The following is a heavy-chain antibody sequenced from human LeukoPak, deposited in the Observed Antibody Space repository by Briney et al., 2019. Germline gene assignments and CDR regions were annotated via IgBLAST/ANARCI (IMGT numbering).Heavy chain of an antibody. CDR1: GVSFSGYY. J-gene: IGHJ4*02. V-gene: IGHV4-59*08. Sequence: SETLSLTCAVYGVSFSGYYWSRIRQPPGKGLEWIGYIFYSGSTNYNPSLKSRVTISVDTSKNQFSLKLSSVTAADTAVYYCASAKSGDTNGLQWGQGTLVTVSS. CDR2: IFYSGST. CDR3: ASAKSGDTNGLQ. D-gene: IGHD5-18*01.